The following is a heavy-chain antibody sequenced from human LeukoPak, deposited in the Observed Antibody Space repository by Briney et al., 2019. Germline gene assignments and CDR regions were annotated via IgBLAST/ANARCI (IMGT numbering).Heavy chain of an antibody. V-gene: IGHV1-18*04. Sequence: GASVKVSCKASGYTFINYGMSWVRQAPGHGREWMGWISVFNGHTKYSQKYQGRVTMTTDTSTSTAYMEVRSLRSDDTAVYYCARAWLRRKYYYYMDVWGKGTTVTVSS. CDR1: GYTFINYG. CDR3: ARAWLRRKYYYYMDV. J-gene: IGHJ6*03. CDR2: ISVFNGHT. D-gene: IGHD5-12*01.